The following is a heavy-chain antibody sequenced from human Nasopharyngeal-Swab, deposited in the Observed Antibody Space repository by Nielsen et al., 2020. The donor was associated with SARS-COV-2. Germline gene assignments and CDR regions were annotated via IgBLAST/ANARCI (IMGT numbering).Heavy chain of an antibody. J-gene: IGHJ6*02. V-gene: IGHV3-15*01. Sequence: WIRQPPGKGLEWVGRIKSKTDGGTTDYAAPVKGRFTISRDDSKNTLYLQMNSLKTEDTAVYYCTTAGCSSTSCYYYYCYGMDVWGQGTTVTVSS. D-gene: IGHD2-2*01. CDR2: IKSKTDGGTT. CDR3: TTAGCSSTSCYYYYCYGMDV.